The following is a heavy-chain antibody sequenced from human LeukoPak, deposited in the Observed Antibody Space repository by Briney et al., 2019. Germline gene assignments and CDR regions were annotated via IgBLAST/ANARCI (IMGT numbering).Heavy chain of an antibody. Sequence: GGSLRLSCAASGFTFSSYAMSWVRQAPGKGLEWVSAISGSGGSTYYADSVKGRFTISRGNSKNTLYLQMNSLRAEDTAVYYCAKRAVGIAAAGTPYYFDYWGQGTLVTVSS. J-gene: IGHJ4*02. CDR3: AKRAVGIAAAGTPYYFDY. CDR1: GFTFSSYA. D-gene: IGHD6-13*01. V-gene: IGHV3-23*01. CDR2: ISGSGGST.